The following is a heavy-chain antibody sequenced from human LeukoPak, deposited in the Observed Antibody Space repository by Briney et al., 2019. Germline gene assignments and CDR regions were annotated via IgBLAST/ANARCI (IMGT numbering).Heavy chain of an antibody. D-gene: IGHD3-10*01. Sequence: SETLSLTCAVYGGSFSGYYWSWIRQPPGKGLEWIREINHSGSTNYNPSLKSRVTISVDTSKNQFSLKLSSVTAADTAVYYCARLGEKYYIDSGSYYKASTGFDIWGQGTLVTVSS. CDR1: GGSFSGYY. CDR3: ARLGEKYYIDSGSYYKASTGFDI. V-gene: IGHV4-34*01. J-gene: IGHJ3*02. CDR2: INHSGST.